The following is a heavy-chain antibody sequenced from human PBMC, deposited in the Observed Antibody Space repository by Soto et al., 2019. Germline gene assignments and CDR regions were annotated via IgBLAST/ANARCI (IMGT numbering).Heavy chain of an antibody. D-gene: IGHD3-10*01. Sequence: SETLSLTCAVYGGSFSDYYWSWIRQPPGKGLEWIGEINHSGSTNYNPSLKSRVTISVDTSKNQFSLKLSSVTAADTAVYYCARATPLLWFGEYKNDAFDIWGQGTMVTVSS. CDR2: INHSGST. CDR3: ARATPLLWFGEYKNDAFDI. V-gene: IGHV4-34*01. J-gene: IGHJ3*02. CDR1: GGSFSDYY.